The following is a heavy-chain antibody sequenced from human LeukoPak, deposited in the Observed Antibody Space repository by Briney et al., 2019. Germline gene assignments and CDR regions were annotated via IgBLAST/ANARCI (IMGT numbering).Heavy chain of an antibody. CDR1: GASMSNYY. D-gene: IGHD3-9*01. Sequence: SETLSLTCNVSGASMSNYYWVWIRQPPGKGLEWIGSIYHSGTTYSGSTYYNPSLKSRVTISLDTSKNQFSLKLSSVTAADTAVYYCARATIVTAYRINWFDPWGPGSMVTVSS. V-gene: IGHV4-39*07. CDR2: IYHSGTTYSGST. CDR3: ARATIVTAYRINWFDP. J-gene: IGHJ5*02.